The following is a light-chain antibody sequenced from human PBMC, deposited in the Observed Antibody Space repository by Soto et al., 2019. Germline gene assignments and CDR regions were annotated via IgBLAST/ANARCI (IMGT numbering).Light chain of an antibody. CDR3: QQYNNWPPIT. CDR2: AAS. V-gene: IGKV3-15*01. CDR1: QTVSSN. J-gene: IGKJ5*01. Sequence: ETVMTQSPAILSVSPGERATLSCRASQTVSSNLAWYQQKPGQAPRLLIYAASTRATGIPARFSGSGSGTEFTLTISSLQSEDFAVYYCQQYNNWPPITFGQGTRLEIK.